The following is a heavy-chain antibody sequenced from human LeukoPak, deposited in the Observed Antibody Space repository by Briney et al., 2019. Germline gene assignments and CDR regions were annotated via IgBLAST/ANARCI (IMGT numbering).Heavy chain of an antibody. CDR1: GYTFTSYG. J-gene: IGHJ5*02. CDR3: ARAWLGPTGDGYTADNWFDP. V-gene: IGHV1-18*01. Sequence: ASVKVSCKASGYTFTSYGISWVRQAPGQGLEWMGWISAYNGNTNYAQKLQGRVTMTTGTSTSTAYMELRSLRSDDTAVYYCARAWLGPTGDGYTADNWFDPWGQGTLVTVSS. D-gene: IGHD5-24*01. CDR2: ISAYNGNT.